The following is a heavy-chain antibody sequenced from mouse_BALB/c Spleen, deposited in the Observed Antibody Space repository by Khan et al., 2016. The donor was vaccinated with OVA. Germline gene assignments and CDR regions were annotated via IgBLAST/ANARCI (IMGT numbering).Heavy chain of an antibody. CDR1: GHSITSGYA. CDR3: ARWNYYGYYFDY. Sequence: EVELVESGPGLVKPSQSLSLTCTVTGHSITSGYAWNWIRQFPGNKLEWMGYISYSGGTSYNPSLKSRISITRDTSKNQFFLQLNSVTTEDTATYYCARWNYYGYYFDYWGQGTPLTVSS. V-gene: IGHV3-2*02. J-gene: IGHJ2*01. CDR2: ISYSGGT. D-gene: IGHD1-1*01.